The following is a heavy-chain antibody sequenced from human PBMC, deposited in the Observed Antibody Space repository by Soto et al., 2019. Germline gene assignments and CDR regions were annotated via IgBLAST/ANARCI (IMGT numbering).Heavy chain of an antibody. Sequence: GGSLRLSCAASGFTVSSNYMSWVRQAPGKGLERVSVIYSGGSTYYADSVKGRFTISRDNSKNTLYLQMNSLRAEDTAVYYCARDIVVVVAATPGGYDAFDIWGQGTMVTVSS. CDR1: GFTVSSNY. V-gene: IGHV3-66*01. CDR2: IYSGGST. D-gene: IGHD2-15*01. J-gene: IGHJ3*02. CDR3: ARDIVVVVAATPGGYDAFDI.